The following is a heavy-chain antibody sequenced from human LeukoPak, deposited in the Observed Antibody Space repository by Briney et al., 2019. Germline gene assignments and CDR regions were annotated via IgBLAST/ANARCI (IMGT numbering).Heavy chain of an antibody. CDR2: INSDGSTT. CDR3: ARGTKGYYYFDY. CDR1: GFTFSSYW. V-gene: IGHV3-74*01. Sequence: GGSLRLSCAASGFTFSSYWTHWVRHAPGKGVVWVSRINSDGSTTNYADSVKGRFTISRDNAKDTLYLQMNSLRAEDTAVYYCARGTKGYYYFDYWGQGTLVTVSS. D-gene: IGHD3-22*01. J-gene: IGHJ4*02.